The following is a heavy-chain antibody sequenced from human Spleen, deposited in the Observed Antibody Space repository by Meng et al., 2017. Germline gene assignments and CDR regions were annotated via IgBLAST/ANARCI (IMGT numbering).Heavy chain of an antibody. V-gene: IGHV1-2*06. CDR1: GYPFTGYY. CDR2: INPNSGGT. CDR3: ARDSIADWFDP. J-gene: IGHJ5*02. D-gene: IGHD6-6*01. Sequence: VQLVESGAEVEKPGASVTLSCKTSGYPFTGYYVHWVRQAPGQGLEWMGRINPNSGGTNFAQKFQGGITMARDTSISTAYMGLTTLRSDDTAVYYCARDSIADWFDPWGQGTLVTVSS.